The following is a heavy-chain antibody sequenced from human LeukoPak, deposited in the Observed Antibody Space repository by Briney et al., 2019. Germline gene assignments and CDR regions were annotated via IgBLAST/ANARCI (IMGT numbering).Heavy chain of an antibody. Sequence: GGSLRLSCAASGFTVSSNYMSWVRQAPGKGLEWVSVIYSGGSTFYADSVRGRFTISRDNSMNTLYLQVNSLTVDDTGIYYCASSKDHYCRYWGQGTLVTVSS. CDR2: IYSGGST. V-gene: IGHV3-66*01. J-gene: IGHJ4*02. CDR1: GFTVSSNY. CDR3: ASSKDHYCRY.